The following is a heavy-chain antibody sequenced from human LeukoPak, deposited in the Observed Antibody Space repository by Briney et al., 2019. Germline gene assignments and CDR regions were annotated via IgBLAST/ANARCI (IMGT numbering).Heavy chain of an antibody. CDR1: GSTFSSYA. V-gene: IGHV3-30*04. CDR3: ARESPYSGSYAF. J-gene: IGHJ4*02. CDR2: ISYDGSNK. D-gene: IGHD1-26*01. Sequence: GGSLRLSCAASGSTFSSYAMHWVRQAPGKGLEWVAVISYDGSNKYYADSVKGRFTISRDNSKNTLYLQMNSLRSDDTAVYYCARESPYSGSYAFWGQGTLVTVSS.